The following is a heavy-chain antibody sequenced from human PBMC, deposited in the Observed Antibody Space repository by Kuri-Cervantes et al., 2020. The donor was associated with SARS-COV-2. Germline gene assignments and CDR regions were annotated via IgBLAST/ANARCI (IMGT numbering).Heavy chain of an antibody. J-gene: IGHJ4*02. CDR1: GFTFSSYS. Sequence: GESLKISCAASGFTFSSYSMNWVRQAPGKGLEWVSSISSSSSYIYYADSMKGRFTISRDNAKNSLYLQMNSLRAEDTAVYYCASQGAVYWGQGTLVTVSS. V-gene: IGHV3-21*01. D-gene: IGHD1-26*01. CDR3: ASQGAVY. CDR2: ISSSSSYI.